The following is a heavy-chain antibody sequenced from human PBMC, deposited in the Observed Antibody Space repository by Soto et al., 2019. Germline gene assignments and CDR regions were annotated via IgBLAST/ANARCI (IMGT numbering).Heavy chain of an antibody. J-gene: IGHJ6*02. D-gene: IGHD2-2*01. CDR1: GFTFDDYA. CDR3: AKDIKCSSTSCYPHTKHYYYYGMDV. CDR2: ISWNSGSI. Sequence: GGSLRLSCAASGFTFDDYAMHWVRQAPGKGLEWVSGISWNSGSIGYADSVKGRFTISRDSAKNSLYLQMNSLRAEDTALYYCAKDIKCSSTSCYPHTKHYYYYGMDVWGQGTTVTVSS. V-gene: IGHV3-9*01.